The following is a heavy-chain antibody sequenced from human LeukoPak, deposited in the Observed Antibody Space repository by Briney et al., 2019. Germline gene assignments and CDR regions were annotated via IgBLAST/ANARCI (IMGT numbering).Heavy chain of an antibody. CDR1: GGTFSSYA. CDR2: IIPILGIA. V-gene: IGHV1-69*04. J-gene: IGHJ4*02. D-gene: IGHD4-23*01. Sequence: ASVKVSCKASGGTFSSYAISWVRQAPGQGLEWMGRIIPILGIANYAQKFQGRVTITADKSTSTAYVELSSLRSEDTAVYYCARSTYGGNDYWGQGTLVTVSS. CDR3: ARSTYGGNDY.